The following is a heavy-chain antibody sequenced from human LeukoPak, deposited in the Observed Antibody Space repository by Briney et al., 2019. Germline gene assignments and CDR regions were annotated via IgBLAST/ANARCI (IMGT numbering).Heavy chain of an antibody. Sequence: PGGSLRLSCAASAFTFSSYGMNWVRQAPGKGLEWVSAISPSGDSTSYADSVKGRFTISRDNAKNSLYLQMNSLRAEDTAVYYCARRRDSGSLQHFDYWGQGTLVTVSS. CDR3: ARRRDSGSLQHFDY. V-gene: IGHV3-23*01. CDR2: ISPSGDST. J-gene: IGHJ4*02. D-gene: IGHD1-26*01. CDR1: AFTFSSYG.